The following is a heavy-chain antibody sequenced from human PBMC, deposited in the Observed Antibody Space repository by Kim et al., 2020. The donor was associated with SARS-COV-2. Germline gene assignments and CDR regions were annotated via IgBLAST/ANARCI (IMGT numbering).Heavy chain of an antibody. Sequence: SETLSLTCAVYGGSFSGYYWSWIRQPPGKGLEWIGEINHSGSTNYNPSLKSRVTISVDTSKNQFSLKLSSVTAADTAVYYCARSHPYYDSSGYYYWGQGT. J-gene: IGHJ4*02. CDR2: INHSGST. CDR3: ARSHPYYDSSGYYY. D-gene: IGHD3-22*01. CDR1: GGSFSGYY. V-gene: IGHV4-34*01.